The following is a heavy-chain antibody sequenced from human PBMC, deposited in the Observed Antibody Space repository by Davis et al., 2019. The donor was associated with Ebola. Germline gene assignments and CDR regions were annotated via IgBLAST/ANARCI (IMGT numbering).Heavy chain of an antibody. CDR3: ARHFGAITRGTFDF. J-gene: IGHJ4*02. V-gene: IGHV5-51*01. D-gene: IGHD1-20*01. Sequence: PGGSLTLSCKVSAYSPNNYCIGWVRHMPGKGLEWMGIIYPGDSDTRYSPSFQGQVTISADKSISTAYLQWSSLKASDTAMFYCARHFGAITRGTFDFWGQGTLVTVSS. CDR1: AYSPNNYC. CDR2: IYPGDSDT.